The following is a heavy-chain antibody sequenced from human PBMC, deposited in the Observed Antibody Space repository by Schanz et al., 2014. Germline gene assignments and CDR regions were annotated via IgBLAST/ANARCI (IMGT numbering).Heavy chain of an antibody. Sequence: EVQLVESGGGLVQPGGSLRLSCGSSGFTFSPYWMHWVRQAPGKGLVWVSRINGDGSNTNYADSVKGRFTISRDNAKSTLYLQMNTLRAEDTAVYYCARKMKLGVYGGKGHDSLDIWGQGTMVTVSS. CDR3: ARKMKLGVYGGKGHDSLDI. J-gene: IGHJ3*02. V-gene: IGHV3-74*01. D-gene: IGHD4-17*01. CDR2: INGDGSNT. CDR1: GFTFSPYW.